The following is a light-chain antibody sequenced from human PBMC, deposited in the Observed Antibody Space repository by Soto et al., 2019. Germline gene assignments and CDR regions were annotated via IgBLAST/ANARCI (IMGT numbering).Light chain of an antibody. V-gene: IGKV3-20*01. CDR1: QSVSSSY. CDR3: QQYGSSPWT. J-gene: IGKJ1*01. Sequence: EIVMTQSPATLSASPGERATLSVMASQSVSSSYLAWYQQKPGQAPRLLIYGASSRATGIPDRFSGSGSGTDFTLTISRLEPEDFAVYYCQQYGSSPWTFGQGTKVDIK. CDR2: GAS.